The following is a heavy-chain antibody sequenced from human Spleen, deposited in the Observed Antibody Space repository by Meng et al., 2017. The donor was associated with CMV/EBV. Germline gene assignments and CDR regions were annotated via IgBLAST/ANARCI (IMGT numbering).Heavy chain of an antibody. J-gene: IGHJ5*02. CDR1: GFTFSSFA. CDR3: ARDGEDWSPPLPS. D-gene: IGHD2-21*01. V-gene: IGHV3-30*14. CDR2: TSTDGNQQ. Sequence: ASGFTFSSFAIHWIRQAPGKGLECVGVTSTDGNQQYYADFVRGRFTISPDHSTPPFYLPLPLLLPSSSSLSYCARDGEDWSPPLPSLGQGTLVTVSS.